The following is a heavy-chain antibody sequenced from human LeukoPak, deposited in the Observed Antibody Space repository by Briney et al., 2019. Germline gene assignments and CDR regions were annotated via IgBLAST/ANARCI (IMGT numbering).Heavy chain of an antibody. CDR2: IYYSGST. V-gene: IGHV4-39*01. Sequence: IPSETLSLTCTVSGGSISSSSYYWGWIRQPPGKGLEWIGSIYYSGSTYYNPSLKSRVTISVDTSKNQFSLKLSSVTAADTAVYYCARIITMVRGARGLNWFDPWGQGTLVTVSS. CDR1: GGSISSSSYY. CDR3: ARIITMVRGARGLNWFDP. D-gene: IGHD3-10*01. J-gene: IGHJ5*02.